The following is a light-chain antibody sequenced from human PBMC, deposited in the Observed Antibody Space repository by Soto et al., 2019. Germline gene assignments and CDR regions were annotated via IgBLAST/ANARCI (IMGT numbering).Light chain of an antibody. J-gene: IGLJ3*02. CDR3: GTWDNSLSAGV. Sequence: QSVLTQPPSVSAAPGQKVTISCSGSSSNIGNNYVSWYQQLPGTAPKLLIYDNNKRPSGIPDRFSGSKSATSATLGITGLQTGDEADYYCGTWDNSLSAGVFGGGTKLTV. V-gene: IGLV1-51*01. CDR1: SSNIGNNY. CDR2: DNN.